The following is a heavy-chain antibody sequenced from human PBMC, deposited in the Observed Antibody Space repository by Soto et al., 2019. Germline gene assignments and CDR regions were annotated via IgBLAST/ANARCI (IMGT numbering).Heavy chain of an antibody. CDR2: LNHSGST. D-gene: IGHD3-10*01. J-gene: IGHJ6*02. CDR3: ARGYYYGSGSYYSRSYYYYYGMDG. V-gene: IGHV4-34*01. Sequence: PSETLSLTCAVYGGSFSGYYWSWIRQPPGTGLEWIGELNHSGSTNYNPSLKCRVTISVDTYKTQFSLKLSSVTAADTAVYYCARGYYYGSGSYYSRSYYYYYGMDGWGQGTTVTVSS. CDR1: GGSFSGYY.